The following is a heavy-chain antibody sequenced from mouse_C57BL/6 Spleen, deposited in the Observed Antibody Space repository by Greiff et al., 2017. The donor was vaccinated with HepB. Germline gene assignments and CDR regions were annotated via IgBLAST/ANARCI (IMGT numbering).Heavy chain of an antibody. CDR3: ARRTAQATDWFAY. Sequence: VQRVESGAELVRPGASVTLSCKASGYTFTSYWMHWVKQRPGQGLEWIGYINPSSGYTKYNQKFKDKATLTADKSSSTAYMQLSSLTYEDSAVYYCARRTAQATDWFAYWGQGTLVTVSA. D-gene: IGHD3-2*02. J-gene: IGHJ3*01. CDR1: GYTFTSYW. V-gene: IGHV1-7*01. CDR2: INPSSGYT.